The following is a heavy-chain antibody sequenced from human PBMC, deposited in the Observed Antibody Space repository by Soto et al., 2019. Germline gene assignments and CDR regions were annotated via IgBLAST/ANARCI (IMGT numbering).Heavy chain of an antibody. CDR2: IKQDGSEK. Sequence: PGGSLRLSCAASGFTFSGYWMSWVRQAPGKGLEWVANIKQDGSEKYYVDSVKGRFTISRDNAKNSLYLQMNSLRAEDTAVYYCARDSLGVSCSGGSCYTLSDMDVWGKGTTVTVSS. CDR3: ARDSLGVSCSGGSCYTLSDMDV. D-gene: IGHD2-15*01. V-gene: IGHV3-7*01. CDR1: GFTFSGYW. J-gene: IGHJ6*03.